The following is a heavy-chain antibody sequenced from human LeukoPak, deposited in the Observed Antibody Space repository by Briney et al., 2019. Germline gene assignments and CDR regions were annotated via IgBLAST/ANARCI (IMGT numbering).Heavy chain of an antibody. CDR2: INHSGST. CDR3: ARVSGWRSGYYRYNWFDP. CDR1: GGSFSGYY. V-gene: IGHV4-34*01. D-gene: IGHD3-3*01. J-gene: IGHJ5*02. Sequence: SETLSLTCAVYGGSFSGYYWSWIRQPPGKGLEWIGEINHSGSTNYNPSLKSRVTISVDTSKNQFSLKLSSVTAADTAVYYCARVSGWRSGYYRYNWFDPWGQGTLVAVPS.